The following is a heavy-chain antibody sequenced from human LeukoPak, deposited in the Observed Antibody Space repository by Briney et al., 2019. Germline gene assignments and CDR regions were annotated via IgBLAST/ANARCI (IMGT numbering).Heavy chain of an antibody. D-gene: IGHD6-13*01. Sequence: GGSLRLSCAASGFIFSTYNMNWVRQAPGKGLEWVSYISSSGSIMYYADSVKGRFTVSRDNAKNPLYLQMNSLRDDDTAVYYCAVLIVAVGPFDSWGQGTLVTVSS. CDR1: GFIFSTYN. CDR3: AVLIVAVGPFDS. V-gene: IGHV3-48*02. CDR2: ISSSGSIM. J-gene: IGHJ4*01.